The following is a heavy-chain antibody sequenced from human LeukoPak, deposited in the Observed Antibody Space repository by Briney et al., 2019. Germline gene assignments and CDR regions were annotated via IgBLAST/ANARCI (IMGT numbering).Heavy chain of an antibody. V-gene: IGHV4-4*07. D-gene: IGHD5-18*01. CDR2: IYTSGST. Sequence: NPSETLSLTCTVSGGSISSYYWSWIRQPAGKGLEWIGRIYTSGSTNYNPSLKSRVTMSVDTSKNQFSLKLSSVTAADTAVYYCARGRRPPDTAMVYYYYYYMDVWGKGTTVTVSS. CDR3: ARGRRPPDTAMVYYYYYYMDV. J-gene: IGHJ6*03. CDR1: GGSISSYY.